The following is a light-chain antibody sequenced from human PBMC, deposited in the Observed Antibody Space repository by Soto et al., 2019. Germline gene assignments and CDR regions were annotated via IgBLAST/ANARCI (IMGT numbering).Light chain of an antibody. CDR3: LQHNSYPRT. CDR2: DAS. CDR1: QAITND. V-gene: IGKV1-17*01. Sequence: DIQMTQSPSSLSASVGDRVTITCRASQAITNDLSWYQQKPGEPPKRLFYDASTLHSGVPSRFSGSGSGTEFTLTISSLQTEDFATYFCLQHNSYPRTFGQGTKVELK. J-gene: IGKJ1*01.